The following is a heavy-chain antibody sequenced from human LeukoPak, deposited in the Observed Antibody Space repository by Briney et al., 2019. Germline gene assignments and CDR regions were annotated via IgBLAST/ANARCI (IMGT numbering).Heavy chain of an antibody. D-gene: IGHD4-17*01. CDR1: GFTFSAYA. J-gene: IGHJ3*02. V-gene: IGHV3-23*01. Sequence: QSGGSLRLSCTASGFTFSAYAMMWVRQAPGKGPEWVSAIRGGGTSEFYADSVKGRFRISRDNSKDTLFLQMNSLRAEDTAVYYCARDPHGDYIGAFDMWGPGTMVTVSS. CDR3: ARDPHGDYIGAFDM. CDR2: IRGGGTSE.